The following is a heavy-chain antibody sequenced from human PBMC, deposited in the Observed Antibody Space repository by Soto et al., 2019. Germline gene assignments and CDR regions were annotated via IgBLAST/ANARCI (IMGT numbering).Heavy chain of an antibody. Sequence: GGSLRLSSAASGFTFSSYAMSWVRQAPGKGLEWVSAISGSGGSTYYADSVKGRFTISRDNSKNTLYLQMNSLRTEDAAVYYGARKRDYAFAYWGGGTLVTVSS. CDR2: ISGSGGST. CDR1: GFTFSSYA. J-gene: IGHJ4*02. D-gene: IGHD4-17*01. CDR3: ARKRDYAFAY. V-gene: IGHV3-23*01.